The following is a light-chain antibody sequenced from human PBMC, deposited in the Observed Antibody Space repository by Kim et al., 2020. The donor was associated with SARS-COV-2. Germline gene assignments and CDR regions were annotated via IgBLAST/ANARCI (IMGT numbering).Light chain of an antibody. V-gene: IGLV3-19*01. CDR2: GKN. J-gene: IGLJ2*01. CDR3: NSRVSNDNVV. Sequence: SSELTQDPAVSVALGQTVRITCQGDSLRSDYATWHQQKPGQAPIHVIYGKNNRPSGIPDRFSGSSSGNTASLTITGTQAGDEADYYCNSRVSNDNVVFGGGTQLTVL. CDR1: SLRSDY.